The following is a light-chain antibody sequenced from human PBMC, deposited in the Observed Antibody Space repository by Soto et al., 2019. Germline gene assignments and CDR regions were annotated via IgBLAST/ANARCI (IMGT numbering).Light chain of an antibody. V-gene: IGKV3-15*01. CDR2: GAS. CDR1: QSVSSN. J-gene: IGKJ4*01. CDR3: QQYNNWPPLT. Sequence: EIVMKQSPATLSVSPGERATLSCRASQSVSSNLAWYQQKPGQAPRLLIYGASTRATGIPARFSGSGSGTEFTLTISNLQSEDLAVYYCQQYNNWPPLTFGGGTKVEIK.